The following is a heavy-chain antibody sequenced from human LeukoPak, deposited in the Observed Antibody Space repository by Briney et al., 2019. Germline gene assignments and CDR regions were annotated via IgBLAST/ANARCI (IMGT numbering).Heavy chain of an antibody. J-gene: IGHJ5*02. Sequence: SETLSLTCTVSGGSISGSSYYWGWIRQPPGKGLEWIGEINHSGSTNYNPSLKSRVTISVDTSKNQFSLKLSSVTAADTAVYYCARRRVSVASSWFDPWGQGTLVTVSS. CDR2: INHSGST. CDR1: GGSISGSSYY. V-gene: IGHV4-39*07. CDR3: ARRRVSVASSWFDP. D-gene: IGHD5-12*01.